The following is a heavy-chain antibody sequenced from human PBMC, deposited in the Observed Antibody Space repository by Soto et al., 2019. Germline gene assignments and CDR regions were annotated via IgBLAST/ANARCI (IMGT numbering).Heavy chain of an antibody. Sequence: EVQLVESGGGWVQLGGSLRLSCAALGFPFGGFWLSWAPQPPGKGLEWVANMKQDGIEKYYVDSVKGRFTISRDNAKNSLYLQMNSLRAEDTAVYYCARNPPMTRGNGMDVWGQGTTVTVSS. V-gene: IGHV3-7*03. CDR1: GFPFGGFW. CDR3: ARNPPMTRGNGMDV. J-gene: IGHJ6*02. D-gene: IGHD3-10*01. CDR2: MKQDGIEK.